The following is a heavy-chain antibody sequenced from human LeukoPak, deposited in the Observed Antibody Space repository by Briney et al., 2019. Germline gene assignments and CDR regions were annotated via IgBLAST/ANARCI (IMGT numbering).Heavy chain of an antibody. CDR2: IYSGGST. J-gene: IGHJ4*02. V-gene: IGHV3-66*02. Sequence: GGSLRLSCAASGFTVSSNYMSWVRQAPGKGLEWVSVIYSGGSTYYADSVKGRFTISRDNSKNTLYLQMNSLRAEDTAVYYCARAIAAAAMHYWGQGTLVTVSS. CDR3: ARAIAAAAMHY. D-gene: IGHD6-13*01. CDR1: GFTVSSNY.